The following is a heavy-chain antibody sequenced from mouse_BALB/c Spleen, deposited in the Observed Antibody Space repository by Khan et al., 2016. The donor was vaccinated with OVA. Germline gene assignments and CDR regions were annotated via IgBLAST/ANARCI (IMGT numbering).Heavy chain of an antibody. J-gene: IGHJ2*01. V-gene: IGHV7-3*02. CDR3: ARPYCGSSSLDY. CDR1: GFTFTDYY. D-gene: IGHD1-1*01. Sequence: EVELVESGGGLVQPGGSLRLSCATSGFTFTDYYMTWVRQPPGKALEWLGFIRNKANGYTTEYSASVEGRFTISRDNSQSILYLQMNTLRAEDSATYYCARPYCGSSSLDYWGQGTTLTVSS. CDR2: IRNKANGYTT.